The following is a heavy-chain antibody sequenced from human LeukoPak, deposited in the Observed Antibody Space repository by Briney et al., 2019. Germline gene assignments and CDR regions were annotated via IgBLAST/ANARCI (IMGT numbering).Heavy chain of an antibody. V-gene: IGHV4-61*02. J-gene: IGHJ4*02. D-gene: IGHD1/OR15-1a*01. CDR2: IYTSAST. CDR1: GGSISSGDYY. Sequence: TVSLTCTVSGGSISSGDYYWGWIRQPGGKGLEWIGRIYTSASTNYNPSLKTRITISVDTSKNQFFLKLRSVTAADTAVYYCARGNNPISSLDYWGQGTLVTVSS. CDR3: ARGNNPISSLDY.